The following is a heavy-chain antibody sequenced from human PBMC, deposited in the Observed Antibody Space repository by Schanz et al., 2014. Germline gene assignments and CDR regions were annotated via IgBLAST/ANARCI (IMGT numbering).Heavy chain of an antibody. Sequence: EVQLMESGGGLVKPGGSLRLSCVASGFAFSSFAMTWVRQAPGRGLEWVSSFNDGGVNKYYADSVKGRFTISSDNSKSTLYLQMSSLRAEDAAVYYCAKSQGSSFDSWGQGTLVTVSS. CDR2: FNDGGVNK. CDR1: GFAFSSFA. J-gene: IGHJ4*02. V-gene: IGHV3-23*01. D-gene: IGHD6-13*01. CDR3: AKSQGSSFDS.